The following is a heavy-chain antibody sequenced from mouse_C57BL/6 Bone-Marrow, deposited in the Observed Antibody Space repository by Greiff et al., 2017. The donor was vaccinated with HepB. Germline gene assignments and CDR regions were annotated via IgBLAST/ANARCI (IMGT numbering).Heavy chain of an antibody. Sequence: VQLQQSGAELVRPGASVKLSCKASGYTFTDYYINWVKQRPGQGLEWIARIYPGSGNTYYNEKFKGKATLTAEKSSSTAYMQLSSLTSEDSAVYFCAREVDYGSSPAWFAYWGQGTLVTVSA. CDR3: AREVDYGSSPAWFAY. V-gene: IGHV1-76*01. J-gene: IGHJ3*01. D-gene: IGHD1-1*01. CDR1: GYTFTDYY. CDR2: IYPGSGNT.